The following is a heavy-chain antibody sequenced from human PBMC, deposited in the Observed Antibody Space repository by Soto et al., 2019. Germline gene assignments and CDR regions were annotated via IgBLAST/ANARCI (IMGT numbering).Heavy chain of an antibody. V-gene: IGHV3-48*02. D-gene: IGHD1-26*01. CDR1: GVTFNSYG. CDR3: ERGGSYYSYYYGMDV. J-gene: IGHJ6*02. CDR2: ISSSSSTI. Sequence: GGSLRLSCAASGVTFNSYGMNWVCQAPGKGLEWVSYISSSSSTIYYADSVKGRFTISRDNAKNSLYLQMNSLRDEDTAVYYCERGGSYYSYYYGMDVWGQGTTVTVSS.